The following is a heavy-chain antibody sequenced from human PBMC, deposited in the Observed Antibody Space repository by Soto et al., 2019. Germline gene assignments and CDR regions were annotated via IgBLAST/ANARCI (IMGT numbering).Heavy chain of an antibody. V-gene: IGHV3-30-3*01. CDR3: ARDPKTSGGQNWAFNYFDS. D-gene: IGHD7-27*01. CDR2: ISYDGTNK. J-gene: IGHJ4*02. CDR1: GFSFSISP. Sequence: QVQLVESGGGVVQPGRSLRLSCAASGFSFSISPMHWVRQAPGKGPEWVALISYDGTNKFSADSVKGRFTISRDNAKSTLYLQVDSLRPEDAAVYYCARDPKTSGGQNWAFNYFDSWGQGTLVTVSS.